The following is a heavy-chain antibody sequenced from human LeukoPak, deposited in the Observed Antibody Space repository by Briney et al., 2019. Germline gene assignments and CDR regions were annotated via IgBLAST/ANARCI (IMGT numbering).Heavy chain of an antibody. CDR2: IYYSGST. Sequence: SETLSLTCSVSGGSISSTSSYWGWIRQPPGKGLEWIASIYYSGSTYYNPSLKSRVTISVDTSKNQFSLKLTSVTAADTAVYYCARVGQDMDVWGKGTTVTVSS. CDR3: ARVGQDMDV. V-gene: IGHV4-39*07. J-gene: IGHJ6*03. CDR1: GGSISSTSSY. D-gene: IGHD3-16*01.